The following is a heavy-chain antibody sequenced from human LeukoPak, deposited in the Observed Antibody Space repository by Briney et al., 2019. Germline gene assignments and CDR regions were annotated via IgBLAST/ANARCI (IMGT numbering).Heavy chain of an antibody. CDR2: ISNNGGYT. Sequence: PGGSLRLSCAASGFTFSSSAMSWVRQAPGKGLEWVSAISNNGGYTYYADSVQGRLTISRDNSKSTLCLQMISLRAEDTAVYYCAKQLGYCSDGSCYFPYWGQGTLVTVSS. CDR3: AKQLGYCSDGSCYFPY. D-gene: IGHD2-15*01. CDR1: GFTFSSSA. V-gene: IGHV3-23*01. J-gene: IGHJ4*02.